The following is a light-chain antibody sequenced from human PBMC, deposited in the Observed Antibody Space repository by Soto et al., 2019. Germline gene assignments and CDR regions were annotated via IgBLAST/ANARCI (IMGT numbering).Light chain of an antibody. Sequence: QSALTQPASVSGSPGQSITISCTGSSSDVGNYNLVSWYQQHPGKAPKLMIYEGSKWPSGVSNRFSGSKSGNTASLTISGLQAEDEADYYCSSYAGGSTYVFGGGTQLTVL. CDR3: SSYAGGSTYV. J-gene: IGLJ7*01. V-gene: IGLV2-23*01. CDR2: EGS. CDR1: SSDVGNYNL.